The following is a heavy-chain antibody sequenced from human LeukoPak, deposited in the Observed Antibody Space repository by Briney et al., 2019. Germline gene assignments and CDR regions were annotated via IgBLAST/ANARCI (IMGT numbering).Heavy chain of an antibody. V-gene: IGHV4-4*07. J-gene: IGHJ4*02. CDR1: SGSTNSYY. D-gene: IGHD3-16*01. CDR2: IYTTGKT. CDR3: ARHGYTASHYFLDF. Sequence: SETLSLTCTVSSGSTNSYYWGWVRQPAGRGLEWIGRIYTTGKTDYNPSPKSRLTMSVDTSKRQFSLNLTSVTAADTAIYFCARHGYTASHYFLDFWSQGTLVTVSS.